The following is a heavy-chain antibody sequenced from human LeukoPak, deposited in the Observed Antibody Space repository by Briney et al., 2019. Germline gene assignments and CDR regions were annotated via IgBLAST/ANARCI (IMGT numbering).Heavy chain of an antibody. V-gene: IGHV3-30*18. CDR2: ISYDGSNK. CDR1: GFTFSSYG. Sequence: GRSLRLSCAASGFTFSSYGMHWVRQAPGKGLEWVAVISYDGSNKYYADSVKGRFTISRDNSKNTLYLQMNSLRAEDTAVYYCAKDRLGAMLYFDCWGQGTLVTVSS. CDR3: AKDRLGAMLYFDC. J-gene: IGHJ4*02. D-gene: IGHD1-26*01.